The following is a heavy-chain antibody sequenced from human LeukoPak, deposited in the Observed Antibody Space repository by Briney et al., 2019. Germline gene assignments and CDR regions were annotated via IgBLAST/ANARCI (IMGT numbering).Heavy chain of an antibody. CDR3: ANDLFGYFDR. Sequence: PGGSLRLSCAASGFTFSSYAMSWLRQAPGEGLEWVSTISDSTDNIYYADSVKGRFITSRDNSKNTLFLQMHSLGAEDTAVYYCANDLFGYFDRWGQGTLVTVSS. CDR2: ISDSTDNI. D-gene: IGHD3-16*01. J-gene: IGHJ4*02. V-gene: IGHV3-23*01. CDR1: GFTFSSYA.